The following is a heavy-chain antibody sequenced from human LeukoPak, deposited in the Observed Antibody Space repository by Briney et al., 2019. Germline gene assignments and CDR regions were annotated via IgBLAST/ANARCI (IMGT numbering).Heavy chain of an antibody. Sequence: PSETLSLTCTVSGASINKDYWAWIRQPAGKGLEWIGRIHPSGITHRNPSLRGRVTMSIDASKNQFSLNLSSVTAADTAVYYCVRDEYRDVWGKGTTVTVSS. CDR3: VRDEYRDV. CDR1: GASINKDY. V-gene: IGHV4-4*07. CDR2: IHPSGIT. D-gene: IGHD2/OR15-2a*01. J-gene: IGHJ6*04.